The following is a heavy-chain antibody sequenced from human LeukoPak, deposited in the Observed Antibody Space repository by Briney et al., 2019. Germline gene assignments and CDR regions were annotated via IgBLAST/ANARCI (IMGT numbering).Heavy chain of an antibody. CDR3: ASYSPYYYGSGSYIDY. J-gene: IGHJ4*02. D-gene: IGHD3-10*01. V-gene: IGHV3-11*01. Sequence: GGSPRLSPAPSGFTPCDYYMCSIRHSPGKGLERGSYISSSGSTIYYADSVKGRFTISRDNAKNSLYLQMNSLRAEDTAVYYCASYSPYYYGSGSYIDYWGQGTLVTVSS. CDR1: GFTPCDYY. CDR2: ISSSGSTI.